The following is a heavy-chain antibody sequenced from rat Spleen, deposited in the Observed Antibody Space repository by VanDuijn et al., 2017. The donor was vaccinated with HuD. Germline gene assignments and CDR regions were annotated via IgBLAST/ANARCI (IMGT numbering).Heavy chain of an antibody. D-gene: IGHD1-5*01. J-gene: IGHJ2*01. V-gene: IGHV5-20*01. CDR3: TTGGDRYNPRYFDY. CDR1: GFTYSNYV. CDR2: ISSDGGYP. Sequence: EVQLVESGGGLVQPGRSLKLSCAASGFTYSNYVMAWVRQAPTRGLEWVASISSDGGYPYYRDSVKGRFTISRDNAQNILYLQMDSLRSEDTATYYCTTGGDRYNPRYFDYWGQGVMVTVSS.